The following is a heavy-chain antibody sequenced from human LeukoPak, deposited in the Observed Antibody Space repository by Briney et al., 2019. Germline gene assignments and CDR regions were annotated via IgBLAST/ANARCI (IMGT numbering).Heavy chain of an antibody. Sequence: SETLSLTCTVPGGSISSSSYYWGWIRQPPGKGLEWIGSIYYSGSTYYNPSLKSRVTISVDASKNQFSLKLSSVTAADTAVYYCARVAAAGFDPWGQGTLVTVSS. CDR2: IYYSGST. D-gene: IGHD6-13*01. CDR1: GGSISSSSYY. V-gene: IGHV4-39*07. CDR3: ARVAAAGFDP. J-gene: IGHJ5*02.